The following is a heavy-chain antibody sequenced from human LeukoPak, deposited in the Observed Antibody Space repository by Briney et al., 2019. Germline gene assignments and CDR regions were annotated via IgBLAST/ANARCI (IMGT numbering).Heavy chain of an antibody. J-gene: IGHJ5*02. CDR2: ITSSSTYI. D-gene: IGHD5-12*01. V-gene: IGHV3-21*01. CDR1: GFTFSSYS. CDR3: ARDLRGYDSSWFDP. Sequence: PGGSLRLSCAASSGFTFSSYSMNWVRQAPGKGLEWVSSITSSSTYIYYVDSVKGRFTISRDNAKNSLYLQMNSLRAEDTAMYYCARDLRGYDSSWFDPWGQGTLVTVSS.